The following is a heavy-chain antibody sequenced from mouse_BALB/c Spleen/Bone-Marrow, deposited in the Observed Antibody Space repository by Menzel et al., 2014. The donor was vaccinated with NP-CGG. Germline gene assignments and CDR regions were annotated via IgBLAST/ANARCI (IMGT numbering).Heavy chain of an antibody. CDR1: GDSITSGY. Sequence: DVKLVESGPSLVKPSQTLFLTCSVTGDSITSGYWNWIRKFPGNKLEYMGYISYSGSTYYNPSLKSRISITRDTSKNQYYLQLNSVTTEDTATYYCARSRDYYGNSLDYWGQGTTLTVSS. V-gene: IGHV3-8*02. CDR3: ARSRDYYGNSLDY. J-gene: IGHJ2*01. D-gene: IGHD2-1*01. CDR2: ISYSGST.